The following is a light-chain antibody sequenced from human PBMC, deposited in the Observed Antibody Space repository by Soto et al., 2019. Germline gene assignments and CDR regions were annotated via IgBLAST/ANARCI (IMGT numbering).Light chain of an antibody. CDR2: GAS. CDR3: QHYGRPSGT. Sequence: EIVMTQSPATLSVSPGERATLSCRASQSVSSNLAWYQQKPGQAPRLLIYGASTRATGIPARFSGSGSGTEFTLTISSLQSEDFAVYYCQHYGRPSGTFGQGSKVEIK. V-gene: IGKV3-15*01. CDR1: QSVSSN. J-gene: IGKJ1*01.